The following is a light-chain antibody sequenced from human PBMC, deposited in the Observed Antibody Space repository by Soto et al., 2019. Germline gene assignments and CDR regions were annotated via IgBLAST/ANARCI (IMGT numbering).Light chain of an antibody. V-gene: IGKV1-39*01. CDR2: AAS. Sequence: DIQMTQSPSSLSASVGDRVTITCRASQSISSYLNWYQQKPGKAPKLLIYAASSLQSGVPSRFSGSGSGTDFTLTISSLQPEDFATYYCQQSYSTHHSFGGGPKVEIK. CDR3: QQSYSTHHS. J-gene: IGKJ4*02. CDR1: QSISSY.